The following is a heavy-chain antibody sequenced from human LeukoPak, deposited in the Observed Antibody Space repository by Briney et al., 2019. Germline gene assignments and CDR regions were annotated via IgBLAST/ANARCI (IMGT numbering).Heavy chain of an antibody. CDR1: SGSISSYY. J-gene: IGHJ4*02. CDR3: ARDVGIAGFDY. V-gene: IGHV4-59*13. Sequence: SETLSLTCTVSSGSISSYYWSWIRQPPGEGLEWIGNAYYSGSIDYNPSLKSRVTISVDMSKNQFSLSLSSVTAADTAVYYCARDVGIAGFDYWAQGTPVTVSS. D-gene: IGHD6-13*01. CDR2: AYYSGSI.